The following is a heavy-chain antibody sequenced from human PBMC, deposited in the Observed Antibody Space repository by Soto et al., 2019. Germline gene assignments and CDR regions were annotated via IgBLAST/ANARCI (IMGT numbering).Heavy chain of an antibody. J-gene: IGHJ5*01. CDR1: GYTFTNYG. CDR2: IVTYNGNT. V-gene: IGHV1-18*01. D-gene: IGHD6-19*01. CDR3: ARGPQSSGWRPKCFDF. Sequence: GASVKVSCKAAGYTFTNYGISWVRQAPGQGLEWMGWIVTYNGNTQSTQKLQGRVTMTTDTSTSTAYMELRSLRSDDTAVYYCARGPQSSGWRPKCFDFSGQGIIVTVSS.